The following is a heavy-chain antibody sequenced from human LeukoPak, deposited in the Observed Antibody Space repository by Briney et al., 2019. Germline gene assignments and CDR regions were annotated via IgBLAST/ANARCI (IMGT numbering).Heavy chain of an antibody. V-gene: IGHV3-21*01. D-gene: IGHD6-19*01. Sequence: GGSLRLSCVASGFTFSNYDMNWVRQAPGKGLEWVSSISSSSSYRYYADSVKGRFTISRDNAKNSLYLQMNSLRAEDTAVYYCARASAVAGTRHYWGQGTLVTVSS. CDR3: ARASAVAGTRHY. CDR2: ISSSSSYR. J-gene: IGHJ4*02. CDR1: GFTFSNYD.